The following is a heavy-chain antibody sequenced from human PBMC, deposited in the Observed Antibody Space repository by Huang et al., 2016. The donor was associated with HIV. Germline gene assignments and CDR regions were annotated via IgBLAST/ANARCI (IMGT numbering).Heavy chain of an antibody. CDR2: IYYRVST. V-gene: IGHV4-39*01. J-gene: IGHJ4*02. CDR3: ARLPGSITMIRGVITDPY. D-gene: IGHD3-10*01. Sequence: QLQLQESGPGLVKPSETLSLTCTVSGGSIRSDTYYWGWIRQPPGKGLEWIGSIYYRVSTYYNPSLKSRVTITVDTSKNQFSLKMRSVTAADTAVYYCARLPGSITMIRGVITDPYWGQGTLVTVSS. CDR1: GGSIRSDTYY.